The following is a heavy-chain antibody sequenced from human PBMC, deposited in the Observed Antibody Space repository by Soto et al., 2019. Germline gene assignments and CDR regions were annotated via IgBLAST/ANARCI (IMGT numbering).Heavy chain of an antibody. Sequence: EVQLVESGGGLVKPGGSLRLSCAASGFTFSSYSMNWVRQAPGKGLEWVSSISSSSSYIYYADSVKGRFTISRDNAKNSLYLQMNSLRAEDTAVYYCARGCYDYIWGSYRHDAFDIWGQGTMVTVSS. CDR1: GFTFSSYS. CDR2: ISSSSSYI. V-gene: IGHV3-21*01. J-gene: IGHJ3*02. D-gene: IGHD3-16*02. CDR3: ARGCYDYIWGSYRHDAFDI.